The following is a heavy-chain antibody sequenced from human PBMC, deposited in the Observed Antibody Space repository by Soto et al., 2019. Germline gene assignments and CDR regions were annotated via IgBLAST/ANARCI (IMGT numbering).Heavy chain of an antibody. V-gene: IGHV3-33*01. CDR1: EFTVSSYG. J-gene: IGHJ3*02. Sequence: QVQLVESGGGVVQPGRSLRLSCPAFEFTVSSYGMHWVRQAPGKGLEWVEVIWYDGSNKYYADSVKGRFTISRDNSKNQLYRQMNTLRDEDTAVYYCARDHDAFDIWGQGTMVTVSS. CDR2: IWYDGSNK. CDR3: ARDHDAFDI.